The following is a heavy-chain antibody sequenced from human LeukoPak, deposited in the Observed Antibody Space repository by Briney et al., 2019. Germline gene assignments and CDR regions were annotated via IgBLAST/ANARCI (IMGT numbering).Heavy chain of an antibody. CDR3: AAVSPLHDSGWYYFDY. V-gene: IGHV1-58*02. J-gene: IGHJ4*02. CDR1: GFTFTSSA. D-gene: IGHD6-19*01. CDR2: IAVGSGNT. Sequence: ASVKVSCKASGFTFTSSAMQWVRQARGQRLEWIGWIAVGSGNTNYAQKFQERVTITRDMSTSTAYMELSSLRSEDTAVYYCAAVSPLHDSGWYYFDYWGQGTLVTVSS.